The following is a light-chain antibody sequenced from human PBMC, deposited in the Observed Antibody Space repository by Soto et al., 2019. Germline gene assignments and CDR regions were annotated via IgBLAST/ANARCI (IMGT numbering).Light chain of an antibody. CDR3: SSYTTSHTLWV. V-gene: IGLV2-14*03. CDR2: EFS. J-gene: IGLJ3*02. CDR1: SSDLGDFQY. Sequence: QSALTQPASVSGSPGQSITISCTGTSSDLGDFQYVSWYQQHPGKVPRLIIYEFSDRPSGVSDRFSGSKSGNTAYLTISGLQAEDEADYYCSSYTTSHTLWVFGGGTKVTVL.